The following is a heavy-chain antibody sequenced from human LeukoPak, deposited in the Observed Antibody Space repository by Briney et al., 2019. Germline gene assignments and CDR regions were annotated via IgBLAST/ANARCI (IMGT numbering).Heavy chain of an antibody. CDR2: ISSNGGST. J-gene: IGHJ4*02. CDR3: ARGGGWIYFDY. D-gene: IGHD6-19*01. V-gene: IGHV3-64*01. Sequence: VGSLRLSCAASGFTFSSYAMHWGRQAPGKGLEYVSAISSNGGSTYYANSVKGRFTISRDNSKNTLYLKMGSLRAEDTAVYYCARGGGWIYFDYWGQGTLVTVSS. CDR1: GFTFSSYA.